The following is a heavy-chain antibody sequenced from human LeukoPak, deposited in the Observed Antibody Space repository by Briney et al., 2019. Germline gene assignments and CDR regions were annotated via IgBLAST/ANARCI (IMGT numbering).Heavy chain of an antibody. CDR1: GFIFSSYW. CDR3: GRAMGAAGYELPVDY. V-gene: IGHV3-7*01. Sequence: GGSLRLSCAVSGFIFSSYWMTWVRQAPGKGLEWVANIKEDGSEKYYVESVKGRFSISRDNAKNSLYLQMNSLRAEDTAVYYCGRAMGAAGYELPVDYWGQGILVTVSS. J-gene: IGHJ4*02. CDR2: IKEDGSEK. D-gene: IGHD6-13*01.